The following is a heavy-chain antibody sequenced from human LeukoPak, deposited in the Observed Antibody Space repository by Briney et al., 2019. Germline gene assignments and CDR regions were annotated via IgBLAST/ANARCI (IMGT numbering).Heavy chain of an antibody. CDR1: GFTFSSDA. V-gene: IGHV3-23*01. CDR3: AKSEGREWELLNYY. CDR2: ISGSGGST. D-gene: IGHD1-26*01. Sequence: PGGSLRLSCAASGFTFSSDAMSWVRQAPGKGLEWVSAISGSGGSTYYADSVKGRFTISRDNSKNTLYLQMNSLRAEDTAVYYCAKSEGREWELLNYYWGQGTLVTVSS. J-gene: IGHJ4*02.